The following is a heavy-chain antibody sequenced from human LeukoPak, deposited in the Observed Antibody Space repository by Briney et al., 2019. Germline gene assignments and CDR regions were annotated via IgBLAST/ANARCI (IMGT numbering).Heavy chain of an antibody. V-gene: IGHV3-74*01. CDR2: IDFDGSGR. CDR1: GFTLSSYW. Sequence: GESLRLSCAASGFTLSSYWMHWVRQAPGQGLVWVSRIDFDGSGRNYADSVKGRFTISRDNAKNTLDLQMNSLRGEDTAIYYCARGGSGSRYYDYWGPGILVTVSS. D-gene: IGHD1-14*01. CDR3: ARGGSGSRYYDY. J-gene: IGHJ4*02.